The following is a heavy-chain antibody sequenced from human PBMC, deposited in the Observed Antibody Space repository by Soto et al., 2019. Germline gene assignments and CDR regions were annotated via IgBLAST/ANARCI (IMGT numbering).Heavy chain of an antibody. CDR3: AKVARQNSNCWIYFDN. D-gene: IGHD4-4*01. Sequence: GGSLTLSCAASGFTFSAYAMHWVRQAPGRGLEWVAVISYEGRLKNYADSVKGRFTISRDNSKNTLYLQRNSLTGEDTAVYYCAKVARQNSNCWIYFDNWGQGTRVTVSS. CDR1: GFTFSAYA. J-gene: IGHJ4*02. CDR2: ISYEGRLK. V-gene: IGHV3-30*04.